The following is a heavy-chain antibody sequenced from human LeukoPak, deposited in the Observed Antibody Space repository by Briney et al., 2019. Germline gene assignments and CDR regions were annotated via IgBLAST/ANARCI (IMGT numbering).Heavy chain of an antibody. CDR3: ARDFSAYYDILTGLYGSDAFDI. CDR2: ISSSSSYI. D-gene: IGHD3-9*01. CDR1: GFTFSSYS. V-gene: IGHV3-21*01. J-gene: IGHJ3*02. Sequence: PGGSLRLSCAASGFTFSSYSMNWVRQAPGKGLEWVSSISSSSSYIYYADSVKGRFTISRDNAKNSLYLQMNSLRAEDTAVYYCARDFSAYYDILTGLYGSDAFDIWGQGTMVTVSS.